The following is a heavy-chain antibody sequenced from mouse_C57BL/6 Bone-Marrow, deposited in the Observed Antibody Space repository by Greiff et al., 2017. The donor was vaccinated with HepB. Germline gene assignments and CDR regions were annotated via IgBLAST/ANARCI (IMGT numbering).Heavy chain of an antibody. Sequence: EVQRVESGGGLVKPGGSLKLSCAASGFTFSSYAMSWVRQTPEKRLEWVATISDGGSYTYYPDNVKGRFTISRDNAKNNLYLQMSHLKSEDTAMYYCARGNITTVVAEYFDVWGTGTTVTVSS. D-gene: IGHD1-1*01. CDR3: ARGNITTVVAEYFDV. CDR2: ISDGGSYT. J-gene: IGHJ1*03. V-gene: IGHV5-4*01. CDR1: GFTFSSYA.